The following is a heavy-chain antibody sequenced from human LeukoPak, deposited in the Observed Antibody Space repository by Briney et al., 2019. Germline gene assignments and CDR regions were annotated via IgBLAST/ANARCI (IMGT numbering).Heavy chain of an antibody. Sequence: GGSLRLSCAASGFTFSSYWMSWVRQAPGKGLEWVSSISSSSSYIYYADSVKGRFTISRDNAKNSLYLQMNSLRAEDTAVYYCARVIAVAGTDYWGQGTLVTVSS. V-gene: IGHV3-21*01. CDR2: ISSSSSYI. D-gene: IGHD6-19*01. CDR3: ARVIAVAGTDY. J-gene: IGHJ4*02. CDR1: GFTFSSYW.